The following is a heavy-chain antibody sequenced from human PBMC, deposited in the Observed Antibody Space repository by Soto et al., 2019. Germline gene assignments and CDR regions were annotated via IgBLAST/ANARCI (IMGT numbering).Heavy chain of an antibody. CDR3: VRTSLVVAAATREDY. D-gene: IGHD2-15*01. Sequence: EVQLVESGGGLVQPGESLRLSCAASGFTFSSYWMHWVRQAPGKGLVWVSRINSDGSSTSYAGSVKGRFTISRDNAKHTLYLQMNSLRDEDTAVYYCVRTSLVVAAATREDYWGQGTLVTVSS. V-gene: IGHV3-74*01. CDR1: GFTFSSYW. CDR2: INSDGSST. J-gene: IGHJ4*02.